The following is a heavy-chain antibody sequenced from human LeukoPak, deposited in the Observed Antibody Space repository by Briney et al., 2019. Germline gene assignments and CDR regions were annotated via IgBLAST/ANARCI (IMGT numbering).Heavy chain of an antibody. CDR1: GFTFSSYE. CDR3: ARDLITIFGVATGGLDY. J-gene: IGHJ4*02. V-gene: IGHV3-48*03. CDR2: ISSSGSTI. Sequence: GGSLRLSCAASGFTFSSYEMNWVRQAPGKGLERVSYISSSGSTIYYADSVKGRFTISRDNAKNSLYLQMNSLRAEDTAVYYCARDLITIFGVATGGLDYWGQGTLVTVSS. D-gene: IGHD3-3*01.